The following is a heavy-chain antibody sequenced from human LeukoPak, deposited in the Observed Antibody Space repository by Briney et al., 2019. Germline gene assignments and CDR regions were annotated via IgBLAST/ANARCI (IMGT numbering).Heavy chain of an antibody. Sequence: ASVKVSCKASGYTFIGHYIHWMRQAPGQGLEWVGWINPYSGVTNYADNFQGRVTLTRDTSSSTAYMELTSLRSDDTAVYYCASDHIDDSSTSAPGTDGFDPWGQGTLVTVSS. CDR3: ASDHIDDSSTSAPGTDGFDP. CDR2: INPYSGVT. CDR1: GYTFIGHY. D-gene: IGHD6-13*01. J-gene: IGHJ5*02. V-gene: IGHV1-2*02.